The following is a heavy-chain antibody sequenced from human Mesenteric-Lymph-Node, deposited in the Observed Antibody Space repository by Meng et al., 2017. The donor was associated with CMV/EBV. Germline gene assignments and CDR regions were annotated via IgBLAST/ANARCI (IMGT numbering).Heavy chain of an antibody. J-gene: IGHJ1*01. Sequence: SRSPFTDYPNRGVRQAPGQRLEWMGWIDAGNGNTKYSQNFQGRVTVTRDTSANTAYMELGSLTSGDTAVYYCARAPTLHPSSGYFLNWGQGTLVTVSS. CDR1: RSPFTDYP. V-gene: IGHV1-3*01. CDR2: IDAGNGNT. CDR3: ARAPTLHPSSGYFLN. D-gene: IGHD3-22*01.